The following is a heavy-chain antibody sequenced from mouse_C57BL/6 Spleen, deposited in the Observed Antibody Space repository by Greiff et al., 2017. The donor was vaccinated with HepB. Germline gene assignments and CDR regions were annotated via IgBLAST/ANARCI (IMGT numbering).Heavy chain of an antibody. CDR2: INPSTGGT. CDR3: ARGATTVVEEDFDY. D-gene: IGHD1-1*01. J-gene: IGHJ2*01. Sequence: VHVKQSGPELVKPGASVKISCKASGYSFTGYYMNWVKQSPEKSLEWIGEINPSTGGTTYNQKFKAKATLTVDKSSSTAYMQLKSLTSEDSAVYYCARGATTVVEEDFDYWGQGTTLTVSS. CDR1: GYSFTGYY. V-gene: IGHV1-42*01.